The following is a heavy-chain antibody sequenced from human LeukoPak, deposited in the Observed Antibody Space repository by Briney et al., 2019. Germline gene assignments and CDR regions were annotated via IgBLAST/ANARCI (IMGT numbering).Heavy chain of an antibody. J-gene: IGHJ5*02. CDR1: GGTFSSYA. CDR3: ARDNSVGDIAWWFDP. CDR2: IIPIFGTA. Sequence: GASVKVSCKASGGTFSSYAISWVRQAPGQGLEWMGGIIPIFGTANYAQKFQGRVTLTRDMSTNTDYMELRSLKSEDTAVYYCARDNSVGDIAWWFDPWGQGTLVTVSS. D-gene: IGHD3-10*01. V-gene: IGHV1-69*05.